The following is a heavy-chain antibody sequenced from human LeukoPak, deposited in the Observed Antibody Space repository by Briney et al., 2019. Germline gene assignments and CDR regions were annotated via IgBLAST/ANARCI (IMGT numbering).Heavy chain of an antibody. D-gene: IGHD2-15*01. Sequence: ESAPTLVNPTQTLTLTCNFFGFLLSTSGMRVSWIRQPPGKALEWLARIDWDDDKFYSTSLKTRLTISKNTSNNQVVLTMTNMDPVDTATYYCARTFSGGSYRFDYWGQGTLVTVSS. J-gene: IGHJ4*02. CDR2: IDWDDDK. V-gene: IGHV2-70*04. CDR3: ARTFSGGSYRFDY. CDR1: GFLLSTSGMR.